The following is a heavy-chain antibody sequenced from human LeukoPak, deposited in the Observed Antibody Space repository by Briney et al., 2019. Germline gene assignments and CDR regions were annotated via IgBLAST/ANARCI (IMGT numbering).Heavy chain of an antibody. J-gene: IGHJ4*02. Sequence: GGSLRLSCAASGFTSSNYWMYWVRQAPGKGLVWVSRIIGVGGRTTYADSLKGPYTISRDTAPKTRCLYMNSLRAHETRVYYCVWEFMYNTNCVGCWGQGTLVTVSS. V-gene: IGHV3-74*01. CDR2: IIGVGGRT. D-gene: IGHD1-26*01. CDR1: GFTSSNYW. CDR3: VWEFMYNTNCVGC.